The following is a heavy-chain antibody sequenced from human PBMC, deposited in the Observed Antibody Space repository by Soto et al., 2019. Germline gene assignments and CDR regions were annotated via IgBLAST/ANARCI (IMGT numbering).Heavy chain of an antibody. J-gene: IGHJ6*02. CDR1: GGTFSSYA. V-gene: IGHV1-69*01. CDR3: ARAQGGSSSLDIYYYYYYGMDV. CDR2: IIPIFGTA. D-gene: IGHD2-15*01. Sequence: QVQLVQSGAEVKKPGSSVKVSCKAPGGTFSSYAISWVRQAPGQGLEWMGGIIPIFGTAKYEQKFQGRGTITADESTSTGDMELSSLRSEDTAVYYCARAQGGSSSLDIYYYYYYGMDVWGQGTTVTVSS.